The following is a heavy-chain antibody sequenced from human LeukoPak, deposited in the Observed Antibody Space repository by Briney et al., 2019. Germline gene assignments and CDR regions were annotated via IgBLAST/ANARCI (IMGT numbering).Heavy chain of an antibody. J-gene: IGHJ4*02. Sequence: ASVKVSCKVSGYTLTELSMHWVRQAPGKGLEWMGGFDPEDGETIYAQKFQGRVTMTEDTSTDTACMELSSLRSEDTAVYYCATDLLYYYDSSGTSTDYWGQGTLVTVSS. CDR3: ATDLLYYYDSSGTSTDY. D-gene: IGHD3-22*01. CDR2: FDPEDGET. CDR1: GYTLTELS. V-gene: IGHV1-24*01.